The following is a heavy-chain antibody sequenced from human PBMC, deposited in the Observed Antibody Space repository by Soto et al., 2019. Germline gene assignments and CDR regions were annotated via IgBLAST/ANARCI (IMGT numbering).Heavy chain of an antibody. Sequence: GGSLRLACAASGFTFSSYGIHWVRQAPGKGLEWVAVIWYDGSNKYYADSVKGRFTISRDNSKNTLYLQMNSLRAEDTAVYYCAREGSGYYSPNYFDYWGQGTLVTVSS. CDR2: IWYDGSNK. CDR1: GFTFSSYG. CDR3: AREGSGYYSPNYFDY. D-gene: IGHD3-22*01. J-gene: IGHJ4*02. V-gene: IGHV3-33*01.